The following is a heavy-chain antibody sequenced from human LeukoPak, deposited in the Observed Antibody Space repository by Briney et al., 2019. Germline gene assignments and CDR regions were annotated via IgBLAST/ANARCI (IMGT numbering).Heavy chain of an antibody. J-gene: IGHJ4*02. V-gene: IGHV3-30*19. CDR2: ISYDGSNK. Sequence: PGRSLRLSCAASGFTFRSYGMHWVRQAPGKGLEWVAVISYDGSNKYYADSVKGRFTISRDNSKNTLYLQMNSLRAEDTAVYYCARDMCLTSCYNFDYWGQGTLVTVSS. CDR3: ARDMCLTSCYNFDY. CDR1: GFTFRSYG. D-gene: IGHD2-2*02.